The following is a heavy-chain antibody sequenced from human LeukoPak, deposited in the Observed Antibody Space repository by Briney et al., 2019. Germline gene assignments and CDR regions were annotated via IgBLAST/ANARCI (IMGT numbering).Heavy chain of an antibody. D-gene: IGHD3-22*01. J-gene: IGHJ4*02. Sequence: SSETLSLTCTVSDGSISSSSYYWGWIRQPPGKGLEWIGSIYYSGSTYYNPSLKSRVTISVDTSKNQFSLKLSSVTAADTAVYYCARFAPYDSSGAIDYWGQGTLVTVSS. CDR2: IYYSGST. CDR1: DGSISSSSYY. CDR3: ARFAPYDSSGAIDY. V-gene: IGHV4-39*01.